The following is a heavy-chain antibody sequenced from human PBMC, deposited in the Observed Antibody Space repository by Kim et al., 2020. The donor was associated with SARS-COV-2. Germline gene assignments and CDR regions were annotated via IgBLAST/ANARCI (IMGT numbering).Heavy chain of an antibody. Sequence: SVKVSCKASGGTFSSYAISWVRQAPGQGLEWMGGIIPIFGTANYAQKFQGRVTITADESTSTAYMELSSLRSEDTAVYYCARESPSLCGSSCSNYFDYWGQGTLVTVSS. V-gene: IGHV1-69*13. CDR1: GGTFSSYA. J-gene: IGHJ4*02. D-gene: IGHD6-13*01. CDR3: ARESPSLCGSSCSNYFDY. CDR2: IIPIFGTA.